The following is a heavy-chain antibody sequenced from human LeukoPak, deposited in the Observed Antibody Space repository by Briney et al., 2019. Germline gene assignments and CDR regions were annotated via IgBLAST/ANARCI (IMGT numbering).Heavy chain of an antibody. CDR2: IRYDGSNK. V-gene: IGHV3-30*02. D-gene: IGHD6-19*01. Sequence: PGGSLRLSCAASGFTFSSYGMHRVRQAPGKGLEWVAFIRYDGSNKYYADSVKGRFTISRDNSKNTLYLQMNSLRAEDTAVYYCAKELSSSGWDYWYFDLWGRGTLVTVSS. J-gene: IGHJ2*01. CDR1: GFTFSSYG. CDR3: AKELSSSGWDYWYFDL.